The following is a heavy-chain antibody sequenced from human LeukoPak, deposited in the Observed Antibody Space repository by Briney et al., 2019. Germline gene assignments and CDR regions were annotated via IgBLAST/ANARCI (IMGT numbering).Heavy chain of an antibody. CDR3: ARRREASFKYWYFDL. D-gene: IGHD1-26*01. J-gene: IGHJ2*01. Sequence: SETLSLTCAVYGGSFSGYYWSWIRQSPEKGLEWIGEINYSGSTNYNPSLRSRVTISEATSKNQFSLKLTSVTAADTAVYYCARRREASFKYWYFDLWGRGTQVTVSS. CDR2: INYSGST. CDR1: GGSFSGYY. V-gene: IGHV4-34*01.